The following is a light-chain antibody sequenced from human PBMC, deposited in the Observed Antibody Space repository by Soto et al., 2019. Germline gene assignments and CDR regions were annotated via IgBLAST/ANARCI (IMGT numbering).Light chain of an antibody. CDR2: LEGSGNY. CDR3: ETWGNNIRV. Sequence: QPVLTQSSSASATLGSSVKLTCTLNSGHSNNIIAWHQQQPGKAPRYLMKLEGSGNYKKGSGVPDRFSGSSSGADRYLTISNLQSEDEADYYCETWGNNIRVFGGGTKLTVL. CDR1: SGHSNNI. J-gene: IGLJ2*01. V-gene: IGLV4-60*03.